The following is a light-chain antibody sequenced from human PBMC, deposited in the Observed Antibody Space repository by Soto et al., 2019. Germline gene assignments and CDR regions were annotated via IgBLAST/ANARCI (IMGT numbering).Light chain of an antibody. Sequence: DIQMTQSPSTLSASVGDRVTITCRASQSISSWLAWLQQQPGKAPKLLMYAASTLESEAPSRFSGSGSGTEFTLTISGLQPDDFATYYCQQYITYPWTFGQGTKVEI. V-gene: IGKV1-5*03. CDR3: QQYITYPWT. CDR1: QSISSW. CDR2: AAS. J-gene: IGKJ1*01.